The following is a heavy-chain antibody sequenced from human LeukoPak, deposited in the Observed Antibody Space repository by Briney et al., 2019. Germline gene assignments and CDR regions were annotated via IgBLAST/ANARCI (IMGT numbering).Heavy chain of an antibody. D-gene: IGHD3-22*01. CDR2: INPSGGST. CDR1: GYTFTSYY. Sequence: ASVKVSCKASGYTFTSYYMHWVRQARGQGLEWMGVINPSGGSTSYAQKFQGRVTMTRDTSTSTVYMELSSLRSEDTAVYYCARGDSRLWDYYYGMDVWGQGTTVTVSS. V-gene: IGHV1-46*01. J-gene: IGHJ6*02. CDR3: ARGDSRLWDYYYGMDV.